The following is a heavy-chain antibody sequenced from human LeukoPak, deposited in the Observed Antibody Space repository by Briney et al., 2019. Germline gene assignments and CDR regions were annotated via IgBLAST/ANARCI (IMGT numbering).Heavy chain of an antibody. CDR3: ATDQSLYGSGSYYNLDY. CDR1: GYTLTELS. Sequence: GASVTVSFKVSGYTLTELSMHWVRQAPGKGLEWMGGFDPEDGETIYAQKFQGRVTITEDTSTDTAYMELSSLRSEDTAVYYCATDQSLYGSGSYYNLDYWGQGTLVTVSS. D-gene: IGHD3-10*01. J-gene: IGHJ4*02. V-gene: IGHV1-24*01. CDR2: FDPEDGET.